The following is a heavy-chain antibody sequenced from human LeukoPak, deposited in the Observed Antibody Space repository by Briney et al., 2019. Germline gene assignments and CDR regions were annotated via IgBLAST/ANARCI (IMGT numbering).Heavy chain of an antibody. V-gene: IGHV1-8*01. Sequence: VASVKVSCKASGYTFTSYDINWVRQVTGQGLEWMGWMNPNSGNTGYAQKFQGRVTMTRDTSTSTVYMELSSLRSEDTAVYYCARSDGIAVAGTGGDWGQGTLVTVSS. CDR1: GYTFTSYD. D-gene: IGHD6-19*01. CDR2: MNPNSGNT. J-gene: IGHJ4*02. CDR3: ARSDGIAVAGTGGD.